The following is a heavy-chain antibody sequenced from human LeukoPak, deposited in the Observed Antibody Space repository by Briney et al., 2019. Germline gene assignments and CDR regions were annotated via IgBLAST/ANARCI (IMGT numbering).Heavy chain of an antibody. D-gene: IGHD3-3*01. CDR2: IKHDGSEK. CDR1: GFTFSRYW. V-gene: IGHV3-7*01. J-gene: IGHJ4*02. Sequence: AGGSLRLSCATSGFTFSRYWMSWVRQAPGKGLEWVASIKHDGSEKYYVDSVRGRFTISRDNTMNSLYLQMSSLRAEDTAVYYCATDRGWRTSGYYLYYFEYWGQGTLVTFSS. CDR3: ATDRGWRTSGYYLYYFEY.